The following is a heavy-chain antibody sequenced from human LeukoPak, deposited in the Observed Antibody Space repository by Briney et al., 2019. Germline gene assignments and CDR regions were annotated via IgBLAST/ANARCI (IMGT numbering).Heavy chain of an antibody. D-gene: IGHD6-13*01. J-gene: IGHJ4*02. Sequence: KPGGSLRLSCAASGFTFSDYYMSWIRQAPGKGLEWVSYISSSGSTIYYADSVKGRFTISRDNAKNSLYLQMNSLRAEDTAVYYCARVAAASMWYFDYWGQGTLVTVSS. CDR3: ARVAAASMWYFDY. CDR2: ISSSGSTI. CDR1: GFTFSDYY. V-gene: IGHV3-11*01.